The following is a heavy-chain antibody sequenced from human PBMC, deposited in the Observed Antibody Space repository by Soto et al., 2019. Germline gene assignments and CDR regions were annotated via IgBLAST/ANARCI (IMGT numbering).Heavy chain of an antibody. V-gene: IGHV1-3*01. CDR2: INAGNGNT. CDR1: GYTFTSYA. D-gene: IGHD2-8*01. J-gene: IGHJ5*02. CDR3: ARAPYCTNGVCSETNWFDP. Sequence: ASVKVSCKASGYTFTSYAMHWVRQAPGQRLEWMGWINAGNGNTKYSQKFQGRVTITRDTSASTAYMELSSLRSEDTAVYYCARAPYCTNGVCSETNWFDPWGQGTLVTVSS.